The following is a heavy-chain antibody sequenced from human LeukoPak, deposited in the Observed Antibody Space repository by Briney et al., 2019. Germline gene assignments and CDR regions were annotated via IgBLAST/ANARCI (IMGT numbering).Heavy chain of an antibody. J-gene: IGHJ6*02. CDR2: INWNGGST. CDR1: GFTFDDYG. V-gene: IGHV3-20*01. CDR3: ARDMGRSDSSGYYYGGYYGMDV. Sequence: TGGSLRLSCAASGFTFDDYGMSWVRQAPGKGLEWVSGINWNGGSTGYADSVKGRFTISRDNAKNSLYLQMNSLRAEDTALYHCARDMGRSDSSGYYYGGYYGMDVWGQGTTVTVSS. D-gene: IGHD3-22*01.